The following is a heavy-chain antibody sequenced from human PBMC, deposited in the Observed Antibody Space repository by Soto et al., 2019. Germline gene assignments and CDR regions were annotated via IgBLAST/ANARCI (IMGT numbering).Heavy chain of an antibody. CDR2: IEHNGNN. CDR3: ARDFRYFPY. CDR1: GGTFSGYF. V-gene: IGHV4-34*01. D-gene: IGHD3-10*01. J-gene: IGHJ4*02. Sequence: KTSETLSLTCAVYGGTFSGYFWAWVRQPPGKGLEWIGEIEHNGNNNIDPSLKSRVTMSVDTSKNQISLTLTSVTAADTAMYYCARDFRYFPYWGQGTLVTVSS.